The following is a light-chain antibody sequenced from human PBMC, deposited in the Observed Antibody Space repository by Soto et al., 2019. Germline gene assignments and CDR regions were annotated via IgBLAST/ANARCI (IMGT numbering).Light chain of an antibody. CDR2: DAS. Sequence: DIQVTQSPYSLSASVGDRVTITCRASQGISTFLAWYQQHPGTAPKRLIYDASNLQSGVPSRFSGSGSGTEFTLTISSLQPEDFATYYCQQVNNYPLTFGGGTKVDI. CDR1: QGISTF. CDR3: QQVNNYPLT. J-gene: IGKJ4*01. V-gene: IGKV1-9*01.